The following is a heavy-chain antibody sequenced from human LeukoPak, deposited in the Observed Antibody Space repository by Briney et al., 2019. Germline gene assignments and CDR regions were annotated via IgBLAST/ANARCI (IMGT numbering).Heavy chain of an antibody. CDR1: GFTFGDYA. D-gene: IGHD1/OR15-1a*01. J-gene: IGHJ4*02. CDR3: TRSHSPGGTFVY. V-gene: IGHV3-49*04. CDR2: IRSKAYGGTT. Sequence: GGSLRLSCTASGFTFGDYAMSWVRQAPGKGLEWVGFIRSKAYGGTTEYAASVKGRFTISRDDSKSIAYLQMNSLKTEDTAVYYCTRSHSPGGTFVYWGQGTLVTVSS.